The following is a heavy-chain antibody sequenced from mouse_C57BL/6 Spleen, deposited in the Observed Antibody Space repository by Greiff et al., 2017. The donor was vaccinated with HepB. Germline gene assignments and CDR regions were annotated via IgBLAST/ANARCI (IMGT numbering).Heavy chain of an antibody. V-gene: IGHV1-55*01. CDR1: GYTFTSYW. Sequence: VKLQQPGAELVKPGASVKMSCKASGYTFTSYWITWVKQRPGQGLEWIGDIYPGSGSTNYNEKFKSKATLTVDTSSSTAYMQLSSLTSEDSAVYYCARSGYYGRRAWFAYWGQGTLVTVSA. J-gene: IGHJ3*01. CDR2: IYPGSGST. CDR3: ARSGYYGRRAWFAY. D-gene: IGHD1-1*01.